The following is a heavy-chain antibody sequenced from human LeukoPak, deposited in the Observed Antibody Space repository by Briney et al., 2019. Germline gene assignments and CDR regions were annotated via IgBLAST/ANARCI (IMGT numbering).Heavy chain of an antibody. Sequence: PGGSLRLSCAAPGFTFSSYAMSWVRQAPGKGLEWVSAISGSGGSTYYADSVKGRFTISRDNSKNTLYLQMNSLRAEDTAVYYCARETFGTGTTSSAFDIWGQGTMVTVSS. D-gene: IGHD1-7*01. CDR2: ISGSGGST. CDR3: ARETFGTGTTSSAFDI. V-gene: IGHV3-23*01. J-gene: IGHJ3*02. CDR1: GFTFSSYA.